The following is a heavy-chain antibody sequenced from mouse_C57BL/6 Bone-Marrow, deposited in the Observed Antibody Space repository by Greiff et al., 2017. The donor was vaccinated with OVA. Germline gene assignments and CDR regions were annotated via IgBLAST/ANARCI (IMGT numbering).Heavy chain of an antibody. D-gene: IGHD1-1*01. J-gene: IGHJ1*03. V-gene: IGHV5-9-1*02. Sequence: EVMLVESGEGLVKPGGSLKLSCAASGFTFSSYAMSWVRQTPEKRLEWVAYISSGGDYIYYADTVKGRFTISRDNARNTLYLQMSSLKSEDTAMYYCTRSHFITTVVATPYWYFDVWGTGTTVTVSS. CDR3: TRSHFITTVVATPYWYFDV. CDR2: ISSGGDYI. CDR1: GFTFSSYA.